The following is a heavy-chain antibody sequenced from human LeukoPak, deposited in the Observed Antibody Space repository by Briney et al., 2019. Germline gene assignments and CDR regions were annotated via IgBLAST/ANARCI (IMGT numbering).Heavy chain of an antibody. Sequence: GGSLRLSCAASGFTVSTKFMSWVRQAPGKGLEWVSVIYSVETTYYADSVKGRFTISRDNSKNTLYLQMNSLGADDTAVYYCARETTAAGLGAFDIWGQGTMVTVSS. CDR3: ARETTAAGLGAFDI. J-gene: IGHJ3*02. D-gene: IGHD2-21*02. CDR1: GFTVSTKF. V-gene: IGHV3-53*01. CDR2: IYSVETT.